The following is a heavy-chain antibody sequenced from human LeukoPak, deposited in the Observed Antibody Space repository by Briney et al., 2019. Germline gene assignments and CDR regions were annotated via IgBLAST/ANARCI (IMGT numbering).Heavy chain of an antibody. D-gene: IGHD1-26*01. CDR1: GFTFSSYA. J-gene: IGHJ4*02. CDR3: AKTSSGSYYYFDY. CDR2: ISGSGGST. V-gene: IGHV3-23*01. Sequence: GGSLRLSCAASGFTFSSYAMSWVRQAPGKGLEWVSAISGSGGSTYYADSVKGRFTTSRDNSKNTLYLQMNSLRAEDTAVYYCAKTSSGSYYYFDYWGQGNLVTVSS.